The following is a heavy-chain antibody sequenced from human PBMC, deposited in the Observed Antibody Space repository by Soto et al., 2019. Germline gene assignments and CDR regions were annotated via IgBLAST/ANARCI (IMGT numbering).Heavy chain of an antibody. Sequence: ASVKVSCKVSGYTLTELSMHWVRQAPGKGLEWMGGFGPEDGETIYAQKFQGRVTMTEDTSTDTAYMELSSLRSEDTAVYYCATLGYCSGGSCRHNYYFDYWGQGTLVTVSS. CDR3: ATLGYCSGGSCRHNYYFDY. V-gene: IGHV1-24*01. D-gene: IGHD2-15*01. J-gene: IGHJ4*02. CDR1: GYTLTELS. CDR2: FGPEDGET.